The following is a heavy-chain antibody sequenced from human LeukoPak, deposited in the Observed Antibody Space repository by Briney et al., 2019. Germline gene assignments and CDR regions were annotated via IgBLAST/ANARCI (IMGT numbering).Heavy chain of an antibody. CDR3: ASLAVAGTVWFDP. Sequence: TSETLSLTCAVYGGSFSGYYWSWIRQTPGKGLEWIGEINHSGSTNYNPSLKSRVTISVDTSKNQFSLKLSSVTAADTAVYYCASLAVAGTVWFDPWGQGTLVTVSS. V-gene: IGHV4-34*01. D-gene: IGHD6-19*01. CDR2: INHSGST. J-gene: IGHJ5*02. CDR1: GGSFSGYY.